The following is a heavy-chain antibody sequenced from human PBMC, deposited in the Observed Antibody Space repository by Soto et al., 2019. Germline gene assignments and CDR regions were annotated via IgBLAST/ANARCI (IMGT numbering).Heavy chain of an antibody. CDR1: GGSISSNHW. CDR3: ARKQYNSPWGFDI. J-gene: IGHJ3*02. V-gene: IGHV4-4*02. Sequence: SETLFLTCAVSGGSISSNHWWSWVRQSPGKGLEWIGESYHSGSTNYNPSLKSRVTISVDKSKNQFSLKVSSVIAADTAVYYCARKQYNSPWGFDIWGQGTMVTVSS. CDR2: SYHSGST. D-gene: IGHD1-20*01.